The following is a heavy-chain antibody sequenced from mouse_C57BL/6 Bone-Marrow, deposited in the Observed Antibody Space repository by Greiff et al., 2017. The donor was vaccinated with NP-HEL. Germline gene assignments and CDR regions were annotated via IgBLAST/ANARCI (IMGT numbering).Heavy chain of an antibody. CDR3: ARSDDYGYAMDY. V-gene: IGHV1-64*01. Sequence: QVHVKQPGAELVKPGASVKLSCKASGYTFTSYWMHWVKQRPGQGLEWIGMIHPNSGSTNYNEKFKSKATLTVDKSSSTAYMQLSSLTSEDSAVYYCARSDDYGYAMDYWGQGTSVTVSS. J-gene: IGHJ4*01. CDR2: IHPNSGST. D-gene: IGHD2-4*01. CDR1: GYTFTSYW.